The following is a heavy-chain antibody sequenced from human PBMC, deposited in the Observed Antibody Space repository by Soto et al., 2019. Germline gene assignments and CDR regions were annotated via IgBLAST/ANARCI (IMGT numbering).Heavy chain of an antibody. J-gene: IGHJ6*03. V-gene: IGHV3-64*01. CDR1: GFTLSGYA. CDR3: ARRARPDFYYMDV. Sequence: EVQLAESGGGLAQPGGSLRLSCAASGFTLSGYAMDWVRQAPGKGLEYVSGISSNGVGTYYANSVQGRFTISRDNSKTTVYLQMGSLRPEEMAVYYCARRARPDFYYMDVWGKGTTVTVS. D-gene: IGHD6-6*01. CDR2: ISSNGVGT.